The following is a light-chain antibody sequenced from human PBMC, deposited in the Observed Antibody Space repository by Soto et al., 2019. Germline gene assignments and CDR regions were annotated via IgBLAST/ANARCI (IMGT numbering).Light chain of an antibody. V-gene: IGLV2-14*01. Sequence: QSALTQPASVSGSPGQSITISCTGTSSDVGGYNYVSWYQQHPGKAPKLMIYDVSNRPSGISNRFSGSKVGNTASLTISGRQAEDEAAYYCSSYTGSSTYVFGTGTKLTVL. J-gene: IGLJ1*01. CDR3: SSYTGSSTYV. CDR2: DVS. CDR1: SSDVGGYNY.